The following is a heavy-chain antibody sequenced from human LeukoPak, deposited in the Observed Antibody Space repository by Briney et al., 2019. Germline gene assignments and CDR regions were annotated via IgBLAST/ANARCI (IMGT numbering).Heavy chain of an antibody. CDR3: AKISITMVRGVIRYYYYGMDV. CDR2: ISYDGSNK. J-gene: IGHJ6*02. Sequence: PGGSLRLSCAASGFTFSSYGMHWVRQAPGKGLEWVAVISYDGSNKYYADSVKGRFTISRDNSKNTLYLQMNSLRAEDTAVYYCAKISITMVRGVIRYYYYGMDVWGQGTTVTVSS. V-gene: IGHV3-30*18. CDR1: GFTFSSYG. D-gene: IGHD3-10*01.